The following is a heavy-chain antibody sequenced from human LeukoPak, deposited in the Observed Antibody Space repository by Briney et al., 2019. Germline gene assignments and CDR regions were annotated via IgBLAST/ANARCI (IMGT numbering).Heavy chain of an antibody. CDR2: INHSGST. CDR1: GGSFSGYY. D-gene: IGHD3-10*01. CDR3: ARGGWFGELSSWFDP. Sequence: PSETLSLTCAVYGGSFSGYYWSWIRQPPGKGLEWIGEINHSGSTNYNPSLKSRVTISVDTSKNQFSLKLSSVTAADTAVYYCARGGWFGELSSWFDPWGQGTLVTVSS. J-gene: IGHJ5*02. V-gene: IGHV4-34*01.